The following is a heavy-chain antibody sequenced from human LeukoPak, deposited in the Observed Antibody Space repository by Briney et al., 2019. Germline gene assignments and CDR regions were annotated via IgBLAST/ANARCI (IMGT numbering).Heavy chain of an antibody. J-gene: IGHJ4*02. CDR2: ISAYNGNT. Sequence: ASVKVSCKASGYTFTSYGISWVRQAPGQGLEWMGWISAYNGNTNYAQKLQGRVTMTTDTSPSTAYMELRSLRPADTAVYYCARVPSESEIYYFYYWGQGTLVSVSS. CDR3: ARVPSESEIYYFYY. CDR1: GYTFTSYG. D-gene: IGHD2-15*01. V-gene: IGHV1-18*01.